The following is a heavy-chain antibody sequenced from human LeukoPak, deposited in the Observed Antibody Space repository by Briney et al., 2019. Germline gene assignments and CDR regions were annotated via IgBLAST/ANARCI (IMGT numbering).Heavy chain of an antibody. CDR2: ISYDGSNK. CDR1: GFTFSSYA. CDR3: ARGGSWADLAYCGGDCYSSAFDI. Sequence: GRSLRLSCAASGFTFSSYAMHWVRQAPGKGLEWVAVISYDGSNKYYADSVKGRFTISRDNSKNTLYLQMNSLRAEDTAVYYCARGGSWADLAYCGGDCYSSAFDIRAKGQWSPSLQ. D-gene: IGHD2-21*02. J-gene: IGHJ3*02. V-gene: IGHV3-30-3*01.